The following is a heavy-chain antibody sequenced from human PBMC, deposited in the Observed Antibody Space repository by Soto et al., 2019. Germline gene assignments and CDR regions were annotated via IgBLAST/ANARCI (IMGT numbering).Heavy chain of an antibody. CDR1: GFTFSSYW. CDR3: ARQRTTVTPYYYYYMDV. D-gene: IGHD4-17*01. V-gene: IGHV3-7*01. Sequence: PGGSLRLSCAASGFTFSSYWMSGVRQAPGKGLEGVANIKQDGSEKYYVDSVKGRFTISRDNAKNSLYLQMNSLRAEDTAVYYCARQRTTVTPYYYYYMDVWGKGTTVTVSS. CDR2: IKQDGSEK. J-gene: IGHJ6*03.